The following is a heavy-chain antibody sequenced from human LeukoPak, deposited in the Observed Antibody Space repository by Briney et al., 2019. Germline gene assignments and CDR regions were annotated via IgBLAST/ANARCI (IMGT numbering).Heavy chain of an antibody. V-gene: IGHV3-21*01. D-gene: IGHD6-19*01. J-gene: IGHJ4*02. Sequence: GGSLRLSCAASIFTFRNYKLNWVRQAPAQGLEGVSSISSSSTYIYYADSGEGRFTISRDNARNSLYLQMNRLRAEDTAVYYCARESGSGEFDYWGQGTLVTVSS. CDR1: IFTFRNYK. CDR3: ARESGSGEFDY. CDR2: ISSSSTYI.